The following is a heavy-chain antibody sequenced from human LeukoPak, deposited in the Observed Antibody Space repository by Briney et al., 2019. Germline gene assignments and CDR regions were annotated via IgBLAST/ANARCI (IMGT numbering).Heavy chain of an antibody. D-gene: IGHD6-13*01. CDR1: GGSISSSDYY. CDR3: ARPRAAAAGTGFDY. Sequence: SETLSLTCTASGGSISSSDYYWGWIRQPPGKGLEWIGCIHYSGNTYYNPSLKSRVTISVDTFRNHFSLRLSSVTAADTAVYYCARPRAAAAGTGFDYWGQGTLVTVSS. CDR2: IHYSGNT. J-gene: IGHJ4*02. V-gene: IGHV4-39*02.